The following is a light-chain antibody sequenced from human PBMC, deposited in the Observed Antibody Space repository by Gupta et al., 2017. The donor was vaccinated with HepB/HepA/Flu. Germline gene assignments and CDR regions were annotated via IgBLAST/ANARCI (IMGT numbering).Light chain of an antibody. CDR1: SGHSSYT. Sequence: QLVLTQSPSASASLGASVKLTCTLSSGHSSYTIAWHQQQPEKGPRFLMKLSSDGTHSKGDGSPDRFSGSSSGAERYLSISSLQSEDEDDYYCQTWDTGIRVFGGGTKLTVL. CDR2: LSSDGTH. V-gene: IGLV4-69*02. CDR3: QTWDTGIRV. J-gene: IGLJ3*02.